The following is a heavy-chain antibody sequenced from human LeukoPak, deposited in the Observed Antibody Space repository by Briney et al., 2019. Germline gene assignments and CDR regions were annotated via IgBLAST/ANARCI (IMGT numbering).Heavy chain of an antibody. CDR1: GGSFSGYY. Sequence: SETLSLTCAVYGGSFSGYYRSWIRQPPGKGLEWIGEINHSGSTNYNPSLKSRVTISVDTSKNQFSLKLSSVTAADTAVYYCARGVTRLYYYGSGSSLSFDYWGQGTLVTVSS. CDR3: ARGVTRLYYYGSGSSLSFDY. D-gene: IGHD3-10*01. V-gene: IGHV4-34*01. J-gene: IGHJ4*02. CDR2: INHSGST.